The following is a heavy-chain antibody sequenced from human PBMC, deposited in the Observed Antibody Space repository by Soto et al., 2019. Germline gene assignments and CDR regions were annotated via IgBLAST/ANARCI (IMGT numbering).Heavy chain of an antibody. V-gene: IGHV3-30-3*01. CDR3: ARGPTFTVYSSSWYDGYYYYGMDV. Sequence: QVQLVESGGGVVQPGRSLRLSCAASGFTFSSYAMHWVRQAPGKGLEWVSVISYDGSNKYYADSVKGRFTISRDNSKNTLYRQMNSLRAEDTAVYYCARGPTFTVYSSSWYDGYYYYGMDVWGQGTTVTVSS. D-gene: IGHD6-13*01. CDR2: ISYDGSNK. J-gene: IGHJ6*02. CDR1: GFTFSSYA.